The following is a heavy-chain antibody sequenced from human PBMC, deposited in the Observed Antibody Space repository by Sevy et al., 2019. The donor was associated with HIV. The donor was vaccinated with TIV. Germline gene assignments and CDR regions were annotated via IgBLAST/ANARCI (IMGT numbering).Heavy chain of an antibody. D-gene: IGHD6-6*01. V-gene: IGHV3-30*04. CDR3: ARKQFVVPLDY. CDR1: GFTFSDYA. Sequence: GGSLRLSCAASGFTFSDYAIHWVRQAPGKGLEWLAVISYHGRNQFYADSVRGRFTISRDDSKNTVYLQMNSLRTDDTAVYYCARKQFVVPLDYWGQGTLVTVSS. CDR2: ISYHGRNQ. J-gene: IGHJ4*02.